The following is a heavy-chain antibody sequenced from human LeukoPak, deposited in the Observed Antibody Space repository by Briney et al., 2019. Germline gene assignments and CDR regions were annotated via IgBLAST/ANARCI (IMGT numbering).Heavy chain of an antibody. J-gene: IGHJ4*02. V-gene: IGHV3-7*01. CDR1: GFTFSSYW. Sequence: GGSLRLSCAASGFTFSSYWMSWVRQAPGKGLEWVANIKQDGSEKYYVDSVKGRFTISRDNAKNSLYLQMNSLRAEDTAVYYCAREMEYYDFWSGYGTFDYWGQGTLVTVSS. D-gene: IGHD3-3*01. CDR3: AREMEYYDFWSGYGTFDY. CDR2: IKQDGSEK.